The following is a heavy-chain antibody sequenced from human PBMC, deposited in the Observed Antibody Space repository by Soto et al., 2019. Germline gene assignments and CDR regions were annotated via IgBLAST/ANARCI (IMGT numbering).Heavy chain of an antibody. Sequence: CLRLSCAASGFTFSSYSMNWVRQAPGKGLEWVSSISSSSSYIYYADSVKGRFTISRDNAKNSLYLQMNSLRAEDTAVYYCARDQGSAVRDGYNLDAFDIWGQGTMVTVSS. CDR1: GFTFSSYS. J-gene: IGHJ3*02. CDR2: ISSSSSYI. V-gene: IGHV3-21*01. CDR3: ARDQGSAVRDGYNLDAFDI. D-gene: IGHD5-12*01.